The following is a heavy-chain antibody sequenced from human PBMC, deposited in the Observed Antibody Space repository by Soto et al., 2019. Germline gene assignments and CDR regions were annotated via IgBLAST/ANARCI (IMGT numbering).Heavy chain of an antibody. CDR1: GFTFSSHG. V-gene: IGHV3-30*03. CDR2: ISYDGSSN. D-gene: IGHD6-19*01. J-gene: IGHJ4*02. Sequence: QVRLVESGGGVVQPGRSLRLSCATSGFTFSSHGMHWVRQAPGKGLEWVAIISYDGSSNYCADSVKGRFTISRDNSKNTLYLHMNSLRAEDTAVYYCARDHEYSSGYLPQYWGQGTLVIVSS. CDR3: ARDHEYSSGYLPQY.